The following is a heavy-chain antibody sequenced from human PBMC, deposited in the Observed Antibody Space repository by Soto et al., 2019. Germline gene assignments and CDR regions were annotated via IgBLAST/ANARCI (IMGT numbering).Heavy chain of an antibody. D-gene: IGHD3-22*01. CDR3: VQYYYDSRGYPSGLDY. J-gene: IGHJ4*02. CDR2: ISGSGGST. CDR1: GFTFSSYA. Sequence: PEGSLRLSCAASGFTFSSYAMSWVRQAPGKGLEWVSAISGSGGSTYYADSVKGRFTISRDNSKNTLYLQMNSLRAEDTAVYYCVQYYYDSRGYPSGLDYWGQGTLVTVSS. V-gene: IGHV3-23*01.